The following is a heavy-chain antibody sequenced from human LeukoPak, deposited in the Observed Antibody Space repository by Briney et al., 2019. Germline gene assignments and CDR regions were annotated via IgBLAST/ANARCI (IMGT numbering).Heavy chain of an antibody. CDR3: ARVGGSTRTNWFDP. V-gene: IGHV4-59*01. J-gene: IGHJ5*02. CDR1: GGSISSYY. D-gene: IGHD2-2*01. Sequence: TSETLSLTCTVSGGSISSYYWSWIRQPPGKGLEWIGYIYYSGSTNYNPSLKSRVTISVDTSKNQFSLKLSSVTAADTAVYYCARVGGSTRTNWFDPWGQGTLVTVSS. CDR2: IYYSGST.